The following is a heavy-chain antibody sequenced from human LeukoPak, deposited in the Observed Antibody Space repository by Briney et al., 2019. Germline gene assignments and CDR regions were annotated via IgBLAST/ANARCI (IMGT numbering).Heavy chain of an antibody. V-gene: IGHV4-59*11. Sequence: PSETLSLTCTVSGGSISSHYWSWIRQPPGKGLEWIGYIYYSGSTNYNPSLKSRVTISVDTSKNQFSLKLSSVTAADTAVYYCARRAVTDGYYYYYMDVWGKGTTVTVSS. CDR2: IYYSGST. CDR3: ARRAVTDGYYYYYMDV. CDR1: GGSISSHY. D-gene: IGHD1-14*01. J-gene: IGHJ6*03.